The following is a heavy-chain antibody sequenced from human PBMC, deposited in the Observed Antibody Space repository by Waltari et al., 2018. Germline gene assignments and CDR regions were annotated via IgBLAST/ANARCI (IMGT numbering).Heavy chain of an antibody. CDR1: GFTFTTHW. J-gene: IGHJ1*01. D-gene: IGHD3-10*01. V-gene: IGHV3-74*01. CDR2: IHSEGRTI. CDR3: VEGGGAGMGY. Sequence: EVQLVESGGGLAQPGGSLRLSCGASGFTFTTHWMHWVRQAPGTGPVWVSRIHSEGRTIGYATFVKGRFTISRDNAKNTVSLQMNSLRVEDRVVYYCVEGGGAGMGYWGQGALVTVSS.